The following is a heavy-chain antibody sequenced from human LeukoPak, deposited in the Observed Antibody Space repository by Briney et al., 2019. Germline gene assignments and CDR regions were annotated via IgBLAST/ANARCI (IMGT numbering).Heavy chain of an antibody. V-gene: IGHV4-59*01. D-gene: IGHD7-27*01. J-gene: IGHJ6*03. CDR3: ARTGTGVYYYYYYMDV. CDR1: GGSFSGYY. CDR2: IYYSGST. Sequence: SETLSLTCAVYGGSFSGYYWSWIRQPPGKGLEWIGYIYYSGSTNYNPSLKSRVTISVDTSKNQFSLKLSSVTAADTAVYYCARTGTGVYYYYYYMDVWGKGTTVTVSS.